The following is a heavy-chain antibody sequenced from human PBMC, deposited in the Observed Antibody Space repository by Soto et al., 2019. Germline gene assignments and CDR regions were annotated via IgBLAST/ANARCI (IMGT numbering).Heavy chain of an antibody. CDR1: GYTFTSYA. D-gene: IGHD3-10*01. Sequence: GASVKVSCKASGYTFTSYAMHWVRQAPGQRLEWMGWINAGNGSTKYSQKFQGRVTITRDTSASTAYMELSSLRSEDTAVYYCARAIRGKLNHYYYGMDVWGQGTTVTVSS. CDR3: ARAIRGKLNHYYYGMDV. J-gene: IGHJ6*02. V-gene: IGHV1-3*01. CDR2: INAGNGST.